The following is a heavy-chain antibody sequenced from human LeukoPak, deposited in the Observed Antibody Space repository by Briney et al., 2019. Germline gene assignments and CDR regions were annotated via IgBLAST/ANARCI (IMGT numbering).Heavy chain of an antibody. D-gene: IGHD6-13*01. CDR3: ARLPSSSWYFPFDY. J-gene: IGHJ4*02. V-gene: IGHV4-34*01. CDR2: INHSGST. Sequence: TSETLSLTCAVYGGSFSGYYWSWIRQPPGKGLEWIGEINHSGSTNYNPSLKSRVTISVDTSRNQLSLKLNSVTAADTAVYYCARLPSSSWYFPFDYWGQGTLVTVSS. CDR1: GGSFSGYY.